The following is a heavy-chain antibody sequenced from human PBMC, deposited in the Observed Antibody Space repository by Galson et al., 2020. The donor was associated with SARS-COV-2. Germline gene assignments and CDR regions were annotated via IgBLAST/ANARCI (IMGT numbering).Heavy chain of an antibody. Sequence: GESLKISCKGSGFTFTDYWIAWVRQMPGKGLEWMGVIYPGDSDTRYSPSFQGQVTISAATSVTTAYLQWSSLKASDTAMYYCARRDPTYGGYCLGYWGQGTLVTVCS. J-gene: IGHJ4*02. CDR1: GFTFTDYW. CDR2: IYPGDSDT. V-gene: IGHV5-51*01. CDR3: ARRDPTYGGYCLGY. D-gene: IGHD5-12*01.